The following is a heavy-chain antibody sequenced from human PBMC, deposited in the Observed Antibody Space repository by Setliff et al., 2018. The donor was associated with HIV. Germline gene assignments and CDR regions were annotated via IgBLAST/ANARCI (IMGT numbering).Heavy chain of an antibody. J-gene: IGHJ3*02. CDR2: ISSSSSYI. CDR3: ARGIAVAVRLNDAFDI. CDR1: GFTFSTYS. V-gene: IGHV3-21*01. Sequence: PGGSLRLSCAASGFTFSTYSINWVRQAPGKGLEWVSSISSSSSYIYYADSVKGRCTIARDNSKSMLYLQMGSLRAEDMGVYYCARGIAVAVRLNDAFDIWGQGTKVTVSS. D-gene: IGHD6-19*01.